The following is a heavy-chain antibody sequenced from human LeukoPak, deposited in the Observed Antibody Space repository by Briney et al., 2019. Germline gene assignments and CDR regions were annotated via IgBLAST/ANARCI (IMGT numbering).Heavy chain of an antibody. V-gene: IGHV5-51*01. CDR3: ARSHSGYDSGLRAPYPN. CDR1: GYSFTSYW. CDR2: IYPGDSDT. D-gene: IGHD5-12*01. J-gene: IGHJ4*02. Sequence: GESLKISCKGSGYSFTSYWIGWVRQMPGKGLEWMGIIYPGDSDTRYSPSFQGQVTISADKSISTAYLQWSSLKASDTAMYYCARSHSGYDSGLRAPYPNWGQGTLVTVSS.